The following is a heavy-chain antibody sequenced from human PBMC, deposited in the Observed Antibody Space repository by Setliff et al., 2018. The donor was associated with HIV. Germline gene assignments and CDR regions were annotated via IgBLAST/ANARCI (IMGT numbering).Heavy chain of an antibody. V-gene: IGHV4-39*07. CDR2: LYYSGST. J-gene: IGHJ4*02. CDR1: GDSISSSSYY. Sequence: TLSLTCTVSGDSISSSSYYWGWIRQSPGKGLEWIGSLYYSGSTYYNPSLKSRVTLLIDTSKNQFSLRLRSVTAADTAVYYCTREFFYWGQGILVTVSS. CDR3: TREFFY. D-gene: IGHD3-3*01.